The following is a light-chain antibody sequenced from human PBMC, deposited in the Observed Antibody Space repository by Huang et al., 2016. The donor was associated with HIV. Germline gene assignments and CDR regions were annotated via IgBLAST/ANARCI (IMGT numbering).Light chain of an antibody. Sequence: EIVLTQSPGTLSLSPGERATLSCRASQTVRNSYLAWYQQKPGQVPRLLIYGAYNRAGGIPDSFSGRWSVTDVTLAISRLEPEDFAVYYCQQYGSSPRTFGQGTKLEIK. CDR1: QTVRNSY. CDR3: QQYGSSPRT. J-gene: IGKJ2*01. V-gene: IGKV3-20*01. CDR2: GAY.